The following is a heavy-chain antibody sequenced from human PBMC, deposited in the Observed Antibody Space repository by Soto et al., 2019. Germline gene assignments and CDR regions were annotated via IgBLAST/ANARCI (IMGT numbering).Heavy chain of an antibody. CDR3: ARDPVIAAAGTPFDY. J-gene: IGHJ4*02. V-gene: IGHV1-46*01. Sequence: ASVNVSCKASGYTFTSYYMHWVRQAPGQGLEWMGIINPSGGSTSYAQKFQGRVTMTRDTSTSTVYMELSSLRSEDTAVYYCARDPVIAAAGTPFDYWGQGTLVTVSS. CDR1: GYTFTSYY. D-gene: IGHD6-13*01. CDR2: INPSGGST.